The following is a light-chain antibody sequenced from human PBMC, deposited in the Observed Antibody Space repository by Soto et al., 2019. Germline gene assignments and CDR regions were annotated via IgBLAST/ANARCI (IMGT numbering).Light chain of an antibody. V-gene: IGKV1-5*01. CDR2: AAS. CDR3: QQLNSYPLT. CDR1: QTIYSW. Sequence: DTQMTQSPSILSASVGDRVTITCRASQTIYSWLAWYQQKPGQAPKLLIYAASTLQSGVPSSFSGSGSGTDFTLTISSLQPEDFATYYCQQLNSYPLTFGGGTKVEIK. J-gene: IGKJ4*01.